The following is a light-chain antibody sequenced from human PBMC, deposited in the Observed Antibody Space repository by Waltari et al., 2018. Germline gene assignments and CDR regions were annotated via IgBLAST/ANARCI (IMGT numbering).Light chain of an antibody. V-gene: IGKV3-20*01. J-gene: IGKJ1*01. CDR1: QSVSRS. CDR3: QHYVRLPAT. CDR2: GTS. Sequence: EIVLAQSPGTLSLSPGERATLSCRASQSVSRSLAWYQQQPGQAPRLLIYGTSIRATGIPSRFIGSGYGTDFSLTISRLESEDFAVYYCQHYVRLPATFGQGTKVEIK.